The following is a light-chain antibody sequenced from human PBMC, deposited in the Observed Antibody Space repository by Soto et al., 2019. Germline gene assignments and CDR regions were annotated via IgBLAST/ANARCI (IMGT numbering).Light chain of an antibody. Sequence: EIVLTQSPGTLSVSPGARATLSCRASQFVSSNSLAWYQQNRGQAPRLLIHDASSRATGIPDRFSGSGSGTDFTLTISRLEPEEFAVYYCQQYAGSPRTFGQGTKV. CDR3: QQYAGSPRT. V-gene: IGKV3-20*01. CDR1: QFVSSNS. CDR2: DAS. J-gene: IGKJ1*01.